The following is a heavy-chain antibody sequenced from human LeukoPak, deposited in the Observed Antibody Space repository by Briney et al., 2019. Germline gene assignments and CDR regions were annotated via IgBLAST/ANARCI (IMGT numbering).Heavy chain of an antibody. CDR2: ISSSSSYI. V-gene: IGHV3-21*01. Sequence: PGGSLRLSCAASGFTFSIYSMNWVRQAPGKGPEWVSSISSSSSYIYYADSVKGRFTISRDNAKNSLYLQMNSLRAEDTAVYYCARDLEIPSFTFDYWGQGTLVTVSS. J-gene: IGHJ4*02. D-gene: IGHD2-2*01. CDR1: GFTFSIYS. CDR3: ARDLEIPSFTFDY.